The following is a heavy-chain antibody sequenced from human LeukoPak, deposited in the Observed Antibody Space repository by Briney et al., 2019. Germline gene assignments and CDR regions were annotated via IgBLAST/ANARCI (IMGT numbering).Heavy chain of an antibody. Sequence: PSETLSLTCSVSGGSISSGSYYWSWIRQPAGKGLEWIGRIYTSGSTNYNPSLKSRVTISVDTSKNQFSLKLSSATAADTAVYYCARDRSGSYDWYFDLWGRGTLVTVSS. J-gene: IGHJ2*01. V-gene: IGHV4-61*02. CDR1: GGSISSGSYY. CDR2: IYTSGST. D-gene: IGHD1-26*01. CDR3: ARDRSGSYDWYFDL.